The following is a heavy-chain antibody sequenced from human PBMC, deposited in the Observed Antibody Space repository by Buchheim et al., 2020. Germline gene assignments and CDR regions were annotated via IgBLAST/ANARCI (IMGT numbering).Heavy chain of an antibody. CDR1: GYTFTSYY. CDR3: ARVRYYYDSSGYLIDYFDY. V-gene: IGHV1-46*01. J-gene: IGHJ4*02. Sequence: QVQLVQSGAEVKKPGASVKVSCKASGYTFTSYYMHWVRQAPGQGLEWMGIINPSGGSTSYAQKFQGRVTMTRDTSTSSVYMELSSLRSQDTAVYYCARVRYYYDSSGYLIDYFDYWGQGTL. CDR2: INPSGGST. D-gene: IGHD3-22*01.